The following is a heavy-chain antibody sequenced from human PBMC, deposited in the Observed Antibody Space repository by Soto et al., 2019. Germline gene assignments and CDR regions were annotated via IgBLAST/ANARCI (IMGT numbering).Heavy chain of an antibody. CDR3: ARVVQKYSYVGSLYY. V-gene: IGHV1-18*04. Sequence: ASVKVSCKASGYTFTSYGISWVRQAPEQGLEWMGWISAYNGNTNYAQKLQGRVTMTTDTSTSTAYMELRSLRSDDTAVYYCARVVQKYSYVGSLYYWGQRTLVTVSS. J-gene: IGHJ4*02. CDR1: GYTFTSYG. D-gene: IGHD5-18*01. CDR2: ISAYNGNT.